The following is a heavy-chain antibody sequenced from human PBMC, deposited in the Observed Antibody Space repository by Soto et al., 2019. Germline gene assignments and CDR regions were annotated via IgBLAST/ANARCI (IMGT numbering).Heavy chain of an antibody. CDR3: ARLAVAGRNGFDY. Sequence: ASGKVSCKASGYTFTSYAMHWVRQAPGQRLEWMGWINAGNGNTKYSQKFQGRVTITRDTSASTAYMELSSLRSEDTAVYYCARLAVAGRNGFDYWGQGTLVTVSS. V-gene: IGHV1-3*01. CDR1: GYTFTSYA. J-gene: IGHJ4*02. CDR2: INAGNGNT. D-gene: IGHD6-19*01.